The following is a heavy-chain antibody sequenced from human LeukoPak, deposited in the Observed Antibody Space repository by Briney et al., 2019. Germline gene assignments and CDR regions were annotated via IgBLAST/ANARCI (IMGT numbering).Heavy chain of an antibody. Sequence: ASVKVPCKASGGTFSSYAISWVRQAPGQGLEWMGGIIPIFGTANYAQKFQGRVTITTDESTSTAYMELSSLRSDDTAVYYCAREGEIEYRSSHFDYWGQGTLVTVSS. D-gene: IGHD6-6*01. V-gene: IGHV1-69*05. CDR3: AREGEIEYRSSHFDY. CDR1: GGTFSSYA. J-gene: IGHJ4*02. CDR2: IIPIFGTA.